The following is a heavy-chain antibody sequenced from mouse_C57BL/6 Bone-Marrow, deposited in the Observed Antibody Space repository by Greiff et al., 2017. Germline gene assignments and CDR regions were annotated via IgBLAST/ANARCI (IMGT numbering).Heavy chain of an antibody. CDR1: GFNIKDDY. CDR2: IDPENGDT. V-gene: IGHV14-4*01. Sequence: VQLKESGAELVRPGASVKLSCTASGFNIKDDYMHWVKQRPEQGLEWIGWIDPENGDTEYASKFQGKATITADTSSNTAYLQLSSLTSEDTAVYYCTPRLYYLDYWGQGTTLTVSS. CDR3: TPRLYYLDY. J-gene: IGHJ2*01.